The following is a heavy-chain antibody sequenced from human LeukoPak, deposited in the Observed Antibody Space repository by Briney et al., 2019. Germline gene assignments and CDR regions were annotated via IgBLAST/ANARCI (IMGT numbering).Heavy chain of an antibody. CDR2: IKQDGSEK. V-gene: IGHV3-7*03. CDR3: ARTGQQLVRGYYFDY. Sequence: GGSLRLSCAASGFTFSSYWMSWVRQAPGKGLEWVANIKQDGSEKYYVDSVKGRFTISRDNAKNSLYLQMNSLRAEDTAVYYCARTGQQLVRGYYFDYWGQGTLVTVSS. CDR1: GFTFSSYW. J-gene: IGHJ4*02. D-gene: IGHD6-13*01.